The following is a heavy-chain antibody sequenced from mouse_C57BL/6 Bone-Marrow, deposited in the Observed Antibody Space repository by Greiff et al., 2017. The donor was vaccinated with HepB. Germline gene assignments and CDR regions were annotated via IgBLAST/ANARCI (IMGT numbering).Heavy chain of an antibody. D-gene: IGHD2-4*01. V-gene: IGHV3-6*01. CDR1: GYSITSGYY. J-gene: IGHJ3*01. Sequence: EVQLMESGPGLVKPSQSLSLTCSVTGYSITSGYYWNWIRQFPGNKLEWMGYISYDGSNNYNPSLKNRISITRDTSKNQFFLKLNSVTTEDTATYYCAREGDYDGRSSWFAYWGQGTLVTVSA. CDR3: AREGDYDGRSSWFAY. CDR2: ISYDGSN.